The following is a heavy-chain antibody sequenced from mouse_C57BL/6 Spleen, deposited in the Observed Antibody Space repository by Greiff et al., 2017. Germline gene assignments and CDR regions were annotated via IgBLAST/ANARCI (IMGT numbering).Heavy chain of an antibody. J-gene: IGHJ2*01. D-gene: IGHD2-1*01. CDR1: GFTFSSYA. CDR3: ARDLYYGKGDYCDY. V-gene: IGHV5-4*01. Sequence: EVHLVESGGGLVKPGGSLKLSCAASGFTFSSYAMSWVRQTPEKRLEWVATISDGGSYTYYPDNVKGRFTISRDNAKNNLYLQMSHLKSEDTAMYYCARDLYYGKGDYCDYWGQGTTLTVSS. CDR2: ISDGGSYT.